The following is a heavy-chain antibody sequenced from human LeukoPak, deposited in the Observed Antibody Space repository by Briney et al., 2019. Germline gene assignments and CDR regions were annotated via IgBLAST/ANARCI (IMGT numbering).Heavy chain of an antibody. V-gene: IGHV3-30-3*01. CDR2: ISYDGSNQ. CDR1: GFTFSSYA. CDR3: ARHAPITMIVVGPIDY. Sequence: QPGRSLRLSCAASGFTFSSYAMHWVRQAPGKGLEWVAVISYDGSNQYYADSVKGRFTLSRDNSKNTLYLQMNSLRDEDTGVYYCARHAPITMIVVGPIDYWGQGTLVTVSS. J-gene: IGHJ4*02. D-gene: IGHD3-22*01.